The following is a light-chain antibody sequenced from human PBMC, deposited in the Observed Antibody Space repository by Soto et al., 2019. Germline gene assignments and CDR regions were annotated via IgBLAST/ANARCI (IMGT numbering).Light chain of an antibody. V-gene: IGKV3-20*01. Sequence: EIVLTQSPGTLSLSPGERATLSCRASQSVSSSYLAWYQQKPGQAPRLLISGASSRATGIPDRFSGSGSGTDFTLTISRREPEDFAAYYCQQYGGSPPFTFGPGTKVDIK. CDR2: GAS. CDR1: QSVSSSY. CDR3: QQYGGSPPFT. J-gene: IGKJ3*01.